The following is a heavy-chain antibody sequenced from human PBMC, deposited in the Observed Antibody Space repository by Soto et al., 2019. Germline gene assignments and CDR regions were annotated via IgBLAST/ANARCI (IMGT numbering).Heavy chain of an antibody. D-gene: IGHD3-9*01. CDR3: AKDLGSDWLQFEC. CDR1: GFIFSSYA. Sequence: PGGSLRLSCAASGFIFSSYAMSWVRQAPGKGLEWVSGISGSGGSTYYTDSVKGRFTISRDNSDSTVYLQMNSLRAEDTAVYYCAKDLGSDWLQFECWGQGTQVTVSS. J-gene: IGHJ4*02. CDR2: ISGSGGST. V-gene: IGHV3-23*01.